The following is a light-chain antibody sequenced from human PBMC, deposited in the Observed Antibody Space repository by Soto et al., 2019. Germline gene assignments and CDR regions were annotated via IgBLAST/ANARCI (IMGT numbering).Light chain of an antibody. V-gene: IGLV2-14*01. CDR2: EVS. J-gene: IGLJ3*02. CDR1: SRDVGGYNY. CDR3: SSYTSSSTRV. Sequence: QAVVTQPASVSGSPGQSITISCTGTSRDVGGYNYVSWYQQHPGKAPKLMIYEVSNRPSGVSNRFSGSKSGNTASLTISGLQAEDEADYYCSSYTSSSTRVFGGGTKLTVL.